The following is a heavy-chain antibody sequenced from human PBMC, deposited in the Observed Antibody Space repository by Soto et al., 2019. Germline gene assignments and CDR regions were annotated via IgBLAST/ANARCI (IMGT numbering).Heavy chain of an antibody. CDR1: GYTFTSYG. Sequence: QVQLVQSGAEVKKPGASVKVSCKASGYTFTSYGISSVRQAPGQGLEWMGWISAYNGNTNYAQKLQGRVTMTTDTSTSTAYMELRSLRSDDTAVYYCARDGAVTTWNYYYGMDVWGQGTTVTVSS. CDR3: ARDGAVTTWNYYYGMDV. CDR2: ISAYNGNT. D-gene: IGHD4-17*01. J-gene: IGHJ6*02. V-gene: IGHV1-18*01.